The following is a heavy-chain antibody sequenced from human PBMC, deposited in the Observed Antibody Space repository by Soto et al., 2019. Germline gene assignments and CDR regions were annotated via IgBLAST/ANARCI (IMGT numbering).Heavy chain of an antibody. Sequence: PSETLSLTCAVYGGSFSGYYWSWIRQPPGKGLEWIGEIYHSGPTNYNPSLASRVTISVDKSKNQFSLKLNSVTAADTAVYYCARNDYYCLNVWGKGTPVTVSS. CDR1: GGSFSGYY. J-gene: IGHJ6*03. V-gene: IGHV4-34*01. CDR2: IYHSGPT. CDR3: ARNDYYCLNV.